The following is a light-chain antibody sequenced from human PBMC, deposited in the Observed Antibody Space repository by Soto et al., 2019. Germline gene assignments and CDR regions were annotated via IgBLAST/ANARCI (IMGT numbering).Light chain of an antibody. CDR3: CSYAGSSTYV. J-gene: IGLJ1*01. V-gene: IGLV2-23*02. CDR1: SSDVGSYNL. Sequence: QSVLTQPASVSGSPGQSITISCTGTSSDVGSYNLVSWYQQHPAKPPKLMIYEVSKRPSGVSNRFSGSKSGNTASLTISGLQAEDEADYYCCSYAGSSTYVFGTGTKLTVL. CDR2: EVS.